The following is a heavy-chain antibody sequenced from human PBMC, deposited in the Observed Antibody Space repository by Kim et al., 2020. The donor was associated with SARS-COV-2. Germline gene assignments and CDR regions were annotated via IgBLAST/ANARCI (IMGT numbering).Heavy chain of an antibody. D-gene: IGHD2-8*01. CDR1: GASIRSYY. CDR3: ARATGATATEWYYYYYMDV. Sequence: SETLSLTCNVSGASIRSYYWTWIRQPPGKGLEWIGYIHYSGSTKDNPSLKSRVTMSVDTSKSQFSLKLNSVTAADTAVYYCARATGATATEWYYYYYMDVWGKGTMVTVSS. J-gene: IGHJ6*03. V-gene: IGHV4-59*01. CDR2: IHYSGST.